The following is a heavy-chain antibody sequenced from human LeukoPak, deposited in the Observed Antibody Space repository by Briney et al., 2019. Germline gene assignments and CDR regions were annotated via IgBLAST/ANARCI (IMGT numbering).Heavy chain of an antibody. V-gene: IGHV3-74*01. J-gene: IGHJ6*04. CDR3: ASINTYYDFWSGPPADV. D-gene: IGHD3-3*01. Sequence: GGSLRLSCAASGFTFSSYWMHWVRQAPGKGLVWVSRINTDGSSTSYADSVKGRFTISRDNAKNTLYLQMNSLRAEDTAVYYCASINTYYDFWSGPPADVWGKGTTVTVSS. CDR1: GFTFSSYW. CDR2: INTDGSST.